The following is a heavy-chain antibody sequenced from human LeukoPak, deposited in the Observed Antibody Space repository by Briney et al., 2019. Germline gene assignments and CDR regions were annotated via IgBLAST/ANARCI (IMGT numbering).Heavy chain of an antibody. CDR1: GYTFNGYY. CDR2: INPNSGGT. CDR3: ARDLGVVPAAMPIDY. Sequence: ASVKVSCKASGYTFNGYYLHWVRQAPGQGLEWMGWINPNSGGTNYAQKFQGRVTMTRDTSISTAYMELSRLRSDDTAVYYCARDLGVVPAAMPIDYWGQGTLVTVSS. V-gene: IGHV1-2*02. J-gene: IGHJ4*02. D-gene: IGHD2-2*01.